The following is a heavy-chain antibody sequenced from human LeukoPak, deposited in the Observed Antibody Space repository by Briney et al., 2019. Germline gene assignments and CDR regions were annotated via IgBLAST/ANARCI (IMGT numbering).Heavy chain of an antibody. CDR1: GGSISSYY. V-gene: IGHV4-59*01. CDR3: ARDPLGDYYDSSGHWYFDL. D-gene: IGHD3-22*01. J-gene: IGHJ2*01. Sequence: TSETLSLTCTVSGGSISSYYWSWIRQPPGKGLEWIGYIYYSGSTNYNPSLKSRVTISVDTSKNQFSLKLSSVTAADTAVYYCARDPLGDYYDSSGHWYFDLWGRGTLVTVSS. CDR2: IYYSGST.